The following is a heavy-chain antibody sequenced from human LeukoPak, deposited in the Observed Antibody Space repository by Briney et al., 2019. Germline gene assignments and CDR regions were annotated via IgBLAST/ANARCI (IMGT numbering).Heavy chain of an antibody. V-gene: IGHV4-39*07. D-gene: IGHD2-21*02. Sequence: PSETLSLTCIVSHGSISGTPYYWGWFRQSPGKGPEWIGNIHYGGTVYYNPSLKSSVTISVDPSKNQFSLNLYSVTAADTAPYFCARVTRYDASRDYWYMDVWGKGTTVTVSS. CDR1: HGSISGTPYY. CDR3: ARVTRYDASRDYWYMDV. J-gene: IGHJ6*03. CDR2: IHYGGTV.